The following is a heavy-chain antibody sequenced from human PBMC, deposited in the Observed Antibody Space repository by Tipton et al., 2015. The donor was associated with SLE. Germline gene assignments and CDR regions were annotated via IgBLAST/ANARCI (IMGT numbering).Heavy chain of an antibody. CDR2: INPNSGGT. D-gene: IGHD5-12*01. J-gene: IGHJ4*02. CDR1: GYTFTGYY. Sequence: QSGPEVKKPGAPVKVSCKASGYTFTGYYMHWVRQAPGQGLEWMGRINPNSGGTNYAQKFQGRVTMTRDTSISTAYMELRSLRSDDTAVYYCALRWPDTWTTVYWGQGTLVTVSS. V-gene: IGHV1-2*06. CDR3: ALRWPDTWTTVY.